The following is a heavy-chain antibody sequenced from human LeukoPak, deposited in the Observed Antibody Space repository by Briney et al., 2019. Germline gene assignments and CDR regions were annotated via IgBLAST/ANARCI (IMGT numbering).Heavy chain of an antibody. V-gene: IGHV1-8*01. CDR3: ARGFWSGFPYYYYMDV. CDR2: MNPNSGNT. J-gene: IGHJ6*03. Sequence: ASVKVSCKASGYTFTSYDINWVRQATGQGLEWMGWMNPNSGNTGYAQKFQGRVTMTRNTSINTAYMDLSSLRSEDTAVYYCARGFWSGFPYYYYMDVWGKGTTVTVSS. D-gene: IGHD3-3*01. CDR1: GYTFTSYD.